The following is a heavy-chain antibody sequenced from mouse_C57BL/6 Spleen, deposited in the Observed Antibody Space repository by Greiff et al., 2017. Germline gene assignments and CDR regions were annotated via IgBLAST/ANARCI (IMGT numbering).Heavy chain of an antibody. Sequence: QVQLKQPGAELVRPGSSVKLSCKASGYTFTSYWMDWVKQRPGQGLEWIGNIYPSDSETHYNQKFKDKATLTVDKSSSTAYMQLSSLTSEDSAVYYCARSRSHAMDYWGQGTSVTVSS. V-gene: IGHV1-61*01. J-gene: IGHJ4*01. CDR2: IYPSDSET. CDR1: GYTFTSYW. CDR3: ARSRSHAMDY.